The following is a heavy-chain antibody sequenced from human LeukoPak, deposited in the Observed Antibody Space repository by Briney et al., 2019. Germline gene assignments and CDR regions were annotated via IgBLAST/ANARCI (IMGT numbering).Heavy chain of an antibody. CDR2: IWYDGSDK. CDR3: ARDIAARRFDY. CDR1: GFTFRNHG. Sequence: GRSLRLSCAASGFTFRNHGMHWVRQAPGKGLEWVAVIWYDGSDKYYGDSVKGRFTISRDNSKNMLFLQMDSLRAEDTAVYYCARDIAARRFDYWGQGTLVTVSS. J-gene: IGHJ4*02. D-gene: IGHD6-6*01. V-gene: IGHV3-33*01.